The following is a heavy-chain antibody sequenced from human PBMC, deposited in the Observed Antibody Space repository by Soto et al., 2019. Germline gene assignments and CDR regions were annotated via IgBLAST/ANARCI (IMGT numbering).Heavy chain of an antibody. CDR2: ISSDGSAT. Sequence: QLVESGGGLVKPRGSLRLSCTASGFIFSDFYMAWIRQAPGKGLEWVSYISSDGSATYKDSVKGRFTVSRDNAKDSLYLQMNSLRDEDTAVYYCVRDRDRRWFDPWGQGTLVTVSS. V-gene: IGHV3-11*01. CDR1: GFIFSDFY. D-gene: IGHD3-10*01. J-gene: IGHJ5*02. CDR3: VRDRDRRWFDP.